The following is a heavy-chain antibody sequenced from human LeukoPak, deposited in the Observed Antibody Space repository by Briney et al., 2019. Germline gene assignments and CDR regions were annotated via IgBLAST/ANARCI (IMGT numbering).Heavy chain of an antibody. J-gene: IGHJ3*02. CDR1: GYTFTSYY. CDR3: AREGEMADYTGASIPPHGAFDI. Sequence: ASVKVSCKASGYTFTSYYMHWVRQAPGQGLEWMGIINPSGGSTSYAQKFQGRVTMTRDTSTSTVYMELSSLRSEDTAVYYCAREGEMADYTGASIPPHGAFDIWGQGTMVTVSS. D-gene: IGHD5-24*01. V-gene: IGHV1-46*01. CDR2: INPSGGST.